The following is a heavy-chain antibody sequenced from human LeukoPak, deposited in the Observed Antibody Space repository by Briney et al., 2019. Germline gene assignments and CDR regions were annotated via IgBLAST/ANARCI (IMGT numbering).Heavy chain of an antibody. CDR1: GCTFSCCW. V-gene: IGHV3-7*04. CDR2: IKQDGSEK. D-gene: IGHD1-1*01. CDR3: VKDGNLGS. J-gene: IGHJ5*02. Sequence: GGSLRLSCAASGCTFSCCWMSWVRQAPGKGLEWVAKIKQDGSEKYYVDSVKGRFTISRDNAKRSLFLQMDSLRVEDTAVYYCVKDGNLGSWGQGTLVTVSS.